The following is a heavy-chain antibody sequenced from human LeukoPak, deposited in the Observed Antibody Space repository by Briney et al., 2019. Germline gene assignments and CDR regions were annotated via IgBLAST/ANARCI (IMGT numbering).Heavy chain of an antibody. CDR1: GGTFSSYA. J-gene: IGHJ3*02. CDR2: IIPIFGTA. CDR3: ARRKKTKYDSSGYYYHDAFDI. D-gene: IGHD3-22*01. Sequence: GASVKVSCKASGGTFSSYAISWVRQALGQGLEWMGRIIPIFGTANYAQKFQGRVTITTDESTSTAYMELSSLRSEDTAVYYCARRKKTKYDSSGYYYHDAFDIWGQGTMVTVSS. V-gene: IGHV1-69*05.